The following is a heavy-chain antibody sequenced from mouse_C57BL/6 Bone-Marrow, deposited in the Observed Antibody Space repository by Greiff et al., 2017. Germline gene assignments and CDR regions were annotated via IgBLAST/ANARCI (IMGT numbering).Heavy chain of an antibody. J-gene: IGHJ1*03. D-gene: IGHD2-1*01. CDR2: IDPEDGDT. CDR3: TTLWLYGNYWYFDV. CDR1: GFNIKDYY. V-gene: IGHV14-1*01. Sequence: EVQVVESGAELVRPGASVKLSCTASGFNIKDYYMHWVKQRPEQGLEWIGRIDPEDGDTEYAPKFPGKATMTADTSSNTAYLPRSSLTSEDTAVYYWTTLWLYGNYWYFDVWGTGTTVTVSS.